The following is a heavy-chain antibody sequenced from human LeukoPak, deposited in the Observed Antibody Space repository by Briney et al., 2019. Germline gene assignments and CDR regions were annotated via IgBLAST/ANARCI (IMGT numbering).Heavy chain of an antibody. D-gene: IGHD3-3*01. CDR2: IRSKAYGGTT. CDR3: SSPITLEWLFPLPFDSS. V-gene: IGHV3-49*03. Sequence: GGSLRLSCTASGFTLGDYAMSWFRQAPGKGLEWVGFIRSKAYGGTTEYAASVKGRFTISRDDSKSIAYLQMNSLKTEDTAVYYCSSPITLEWLFPLPFDSSWGQGTLVTVSS. J-gene: IGHJ5*02. CDR1: GFTLGDYA.